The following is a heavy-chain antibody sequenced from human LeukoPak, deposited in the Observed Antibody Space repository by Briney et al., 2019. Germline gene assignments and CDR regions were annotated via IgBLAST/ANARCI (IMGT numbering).Heavy chain of an antibody. CDR3: ARVSDRKDFDY. D-gene: IGHD3-16*02. J-gene: IGHJ4*02. Sequence: ASVTVSCKASGYTFTGYYMHWVRQAPGQGLEWMGRINPNSGGTNYAQKFQGRVTMTRDTSISTAYMELSRLRSDDTAVYYCARVSDRKDFDYWGQGTLVTVSS. V-gene: IGHV1-2*06. CDR1: GYTFTGYY. CDR2: INPNSGGT.